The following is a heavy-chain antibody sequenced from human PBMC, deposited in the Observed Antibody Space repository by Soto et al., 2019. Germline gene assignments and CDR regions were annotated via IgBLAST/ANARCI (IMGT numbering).Heavy chain of an antibody. J-gene: IGHJ3*02. CDR2: ISYDGSNK. Sequence: GGSLRLSCAASGFTFSSYAMHWVRQAPGKGLEWVAVISYDGSNKYYADSEKGRFTISRDNSKNTLYLQMNSLRAEDTAVYDCARGSYYGSGSYYNAFDIWGQGTMVTVSS. CDR3: ARGSYYGSGSYYNAFDI. V-gene: IGHV3-30*04. CDR1: GFTFSSYA. D-gene: IGHD3-10*01.